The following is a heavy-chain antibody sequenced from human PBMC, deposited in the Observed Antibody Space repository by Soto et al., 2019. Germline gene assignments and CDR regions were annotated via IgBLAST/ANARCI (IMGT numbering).Heavy chain of an antibody. V-gene: IGHV1-18*01. D-gene: IGHD2-15*01. J-gene: IGHJ4*02. Sequence: GASVKVSCKASGYTFTSHGISWVRQAPGQGLEWMAWISADNGNTNYAQKYKGRVTMTTDTSTSTAYMELRSLRSDDTAVYYLARDHVYCSGDSCYVSDYWGQGTLVTVSS. CDR1: GYTFTSHG. CDR2: ISADNGNT. CDR3: ARDHVYCSGDSCYVSDY.